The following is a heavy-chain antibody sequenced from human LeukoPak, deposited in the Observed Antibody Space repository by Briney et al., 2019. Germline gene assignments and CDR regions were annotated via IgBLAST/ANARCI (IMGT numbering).Heavy chain of an antibody. CDR2: INPNSGGT. CDR3: ARVGRSDCSGGSCYSLWFDP. Sequence: LRASVKVSCKASGYTFTGYYMHWVRQPPGQGLEWMGCINPNSGGTNYAQKFQGRVTMTRDTSISTAYMELSRLRSDDTAVYYCARVGRSDCSGGSCYSLWFDPWGQGTLVTVSS. V-gene: IGHV1-2*02. D-gene: IGHD2-15*01. J-gene: IGHJ5*02. CDR1: GYTFTGYY.